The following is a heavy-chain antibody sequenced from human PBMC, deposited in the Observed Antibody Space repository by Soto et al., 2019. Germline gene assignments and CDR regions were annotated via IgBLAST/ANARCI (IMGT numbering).Heavy chain of an antibody. CDR1: GFTFSSYG. D-gene: IGHD3-22*01. Sequence: GGSLRLSCAASGFTFSSYGMHWVPQAPGKGLEWVAVISYDGKNKNYADSVKGRFTLSRDNSKDTLYVQMNSLRAEDTAVYYCARDGPPRDYYESSGYYTPVYYFDYWGQGTLVTVSS. CDR3: ARDGPPRDYYESSGYYTPVYYFDY. J-gene: IGHJ4*02. CDR2: ISYDGKNK. V-gene: IGHV3-30*03.